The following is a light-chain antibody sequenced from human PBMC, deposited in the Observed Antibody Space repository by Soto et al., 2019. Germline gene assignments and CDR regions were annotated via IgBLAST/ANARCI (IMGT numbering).Light chain of an antibody. V-gene: IGLV4-69*01. Sequence: QPVLTQSPSDSASLGASVKLTCTLSRGHSSYAIAWHQQQPEKGPRYLMRLNSDGSHSKGDGIPDRFSGSSSGAERYLTVSSLQSEDEADYYCQTWGTGIVVFGGGTKLTVL. J-gene: IGLJ2*01. CDR3: QTWGTGIVV. CDR1: RGHSSYA. CDR2: LNSDGSH.